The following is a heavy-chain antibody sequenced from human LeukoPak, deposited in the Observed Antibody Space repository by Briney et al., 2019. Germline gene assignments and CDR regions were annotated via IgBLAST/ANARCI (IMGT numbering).Heavy chain of an antibody. CDR1: GFTFSSYS. CDR2: ISSSSSYI. V-gene: IGHV3-21*04. Sequence: GGSLRLSCAASGFTFSSYSMNWVRQAPGKGLEWVSSISSSSSYIYYADSVKGRFTISRDNAKNSLYLQMNSLRADDTAIYYCAKDRTTMTNYFDYWGQGTLVTVSS. J-gene: IGHJ4*02. CDR3: AKDRTTMTNYFDY. D-gene: IGHD3-22*01.